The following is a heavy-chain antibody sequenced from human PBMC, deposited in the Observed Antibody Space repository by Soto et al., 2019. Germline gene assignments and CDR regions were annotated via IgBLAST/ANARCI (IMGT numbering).Heavy chain of an antibody. V-gene: IGHV1-2*02. CDR3: ARVKGTLKRLAGTPHRSYFDY. Sequence: GASVKVSCKASGYTFTGYYMHWVRQAPGQGLEWMGWINPNSGGTNYAQKFQGRVTMTRDTSISTAYMELSRLRSDDTAVYYCARVKGTLKRLAGTPHRSYFDYWGQGTLVTVSS. CDR2: INPNSGGT. J-gene: IGHJ4*02. D-gene: IGHD6-25*01. CDR1: GYTFTGYY.